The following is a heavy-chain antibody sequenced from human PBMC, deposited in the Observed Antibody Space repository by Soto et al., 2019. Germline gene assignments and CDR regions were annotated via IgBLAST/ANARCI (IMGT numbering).Heavy chain of an antibody. V-gene: IGHV4-59*01. Sequence: PSETLSLTCTVSGGSITTYQWSWIRQPPGKGLEWIGGYSGFTDYNPSLESRATISVDHSKNQFSLTLRSVTAADSAVYYCARPHGGSSGWDNWFDPWGQGTLVTVSS. CDR2: YSGFT. CDR1: GGSITTYQ. D-gene: IGHD6-25*01. J-gene: IGHJ5*02. CDR3: ARPHGGSSGWDNWFDP.